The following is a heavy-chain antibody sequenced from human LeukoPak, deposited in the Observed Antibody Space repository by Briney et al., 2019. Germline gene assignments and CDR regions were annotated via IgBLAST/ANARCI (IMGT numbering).Heavy chain of an antibody. D-gene: IGHD6-13*01. V-gene: IGHV4-34*01. J-gene: IGHJ5*02. CDR3: ARAGLIAAAGRERINWFDP. CDR2: INHSGST. CDR1: GGSFSGYY. Sequence: SETLSLTCAVYGGSFSGYYWSWIRQPSGKGLEWIGEINHSGSTNYNPSLKSRVTISVDTSKNQFSLKLSSVTAADTAVYYCARAGLIAAAGRERINWFDPWGQGTLVTVSS.